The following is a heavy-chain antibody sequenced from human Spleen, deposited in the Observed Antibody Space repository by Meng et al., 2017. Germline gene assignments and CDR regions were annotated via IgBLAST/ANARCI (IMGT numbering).Heavy chain of an antibody. CDR1: GYSFTAYA. V-gene: IGHV7-4-1*02. D-gene: IGHD6-13*01. Sequence: QVQLVQSGAEVKEPGASVRVSCKASGYSFTAYAMAWVRQVPGQGLEWMGWINTYNGNPTYAQDFTGRFVFSLDTSVSTAYLQISGLKAEDTAVYYCARHRSSSWSDYWGQGTLVTVSS. CDR3: ARHRSSSWSDY. J-gene: IGHJ4*02. CDR2: INTYNGNP.